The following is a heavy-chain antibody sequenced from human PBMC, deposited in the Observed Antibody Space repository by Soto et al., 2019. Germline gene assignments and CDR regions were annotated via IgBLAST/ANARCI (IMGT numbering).Heavy chain of an antibody. Sequence: PGGSLRLSCAASGFTFSSYGMHWVRQAPGKGLEWVAVISYDGSNKYYADSVKGRFTISRDNSKNTLYLQMNSLRAEDTAVYYCATEYLGKWIQLWLPVYWGQGTLVTVSS. CDR2: ISYDGSNK. CDR3: ATEYLGKWIQLWLPVY. J-gene: IGHJ4*02. CDR1: GFTFSSYG. V-gene: IGHV3-30*03. D-gene: IGHD5-18*01.